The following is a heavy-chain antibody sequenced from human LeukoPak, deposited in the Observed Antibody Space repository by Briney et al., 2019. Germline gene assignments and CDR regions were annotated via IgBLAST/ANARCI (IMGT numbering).Heavy chain of an antibody. V-gene: IGHV4-34*01. J-gene: IGHJ6*03. CDR1: GGSFSGYY. CDR2: INHSGST. Sequence: PSETLSLTCAVYGGSFSGYYWSWIRQPPGKGLEWIGEINHSGSTNYNPSLKSRVTISVDTSKNQFSLKLSSVTAADTAVYYCARVLLWFGEFDYYMDVWGKGTTVTVSS. D-gene: IGHD3-10*01. CDR3: ARVLLWFGEFDYYMDV.